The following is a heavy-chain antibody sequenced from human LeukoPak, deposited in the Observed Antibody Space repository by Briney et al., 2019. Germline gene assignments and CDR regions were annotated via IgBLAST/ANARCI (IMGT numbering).Heavy chain of an antibody. CDR1: GFTFSSYE. J-gene: IGHJ4*02. CDR3: ASYRHYDILTGYYN. Sequence: GGSLRLSCAASGFTFSSYEMNGVRQAPGKGLEGVSYISSSGSTIYYADSVKGRFTISRDNAKNSLYLQMNSLRAEDTAVYYCASYRHYDILTGYYNWGQGTLVTVSS. D-gene: IGHD3-9*01. CDR2: ISSSGSTI. V-gene: IGHV3-48*03.